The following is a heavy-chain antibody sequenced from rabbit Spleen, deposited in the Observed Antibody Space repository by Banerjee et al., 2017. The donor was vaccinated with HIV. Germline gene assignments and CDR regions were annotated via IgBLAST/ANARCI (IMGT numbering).Heavy chain of an antibody. V-gene: IGHV1S45*01. CDR2: IYAGGSGST. CDR1: GFTISSSDY. CDR3: ARDTSSSFSSYGMDL. D-gene: IGHD1-1*01. J-gene: IGHJ6*01. Sequence: QEQLEESGGGLVQPEGSLTLTCTASGFTISSSDYMCWVRQAPGKGLEWIACIYAGGSGSTAYASWAKGRFTISKTSSTTVTLQMTSLTAADTATYFCARDTSSSFSSYGMDLWGPGTLVTVS.